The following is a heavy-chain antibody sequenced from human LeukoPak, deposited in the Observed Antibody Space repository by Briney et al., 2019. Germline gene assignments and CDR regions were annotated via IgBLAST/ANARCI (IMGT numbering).Heavy chain of an antibody. D-gene: IGHD6-6*01. V-gene: IGHV1-46*01. Sequence: ASVKVSCKASGYTFTSYYMHWVRQAPGQGLEWMGIINPSGGSTSYAQKFQGRVTISVDTSKNQFSLKLSSVTAADTAVYYCARGNRQLEREWVFDPWGQGTLVTVSS. CDR1: GYTFTSYY. CDR3: ARGNRQLEREWVFDP. J-gene: IGHJ5*02. CDR2: INPSGGST.